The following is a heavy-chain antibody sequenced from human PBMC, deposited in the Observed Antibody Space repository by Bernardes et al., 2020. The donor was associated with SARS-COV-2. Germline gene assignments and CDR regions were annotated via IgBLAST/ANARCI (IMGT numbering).Heavy chain of an antibody. CDR3: AKGGPGVTGDAFDV. V-gene: IGHV3-23*01. Sequence: SLILSCEASGFTFRISAMSWVRQAPGPGPEWVSAISSSGASRYYADSVKGRSTISRDNSKNTLFLQMNGLRAEDTAVYYCAKGGPGVTGDAFDVWGHGTMVTGSS. CDR1: GFTFRISA. D-gene: IGHD2-8*01. J-gene: IGHJ3*01. CDR2: ISSSGASR.